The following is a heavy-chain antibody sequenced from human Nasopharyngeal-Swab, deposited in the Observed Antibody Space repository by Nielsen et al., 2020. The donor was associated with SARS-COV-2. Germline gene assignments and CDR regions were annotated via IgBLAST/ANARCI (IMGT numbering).Heavy chain of an antibody. CDR1: GFTFSSYA. CDR2: ISGSGGST. D-gene: IGHD4-17*01. Sequence: GGSLRLTCAASGFTFSSYAMSWVRKAQGKGLEGVSAISGSGGSTYYADSVKGRFTISRDNSKNTLYLLMNSLRAEDTAVYYCAKDGTLRGAQFDYWGQGTLVTVSS. J-gene: IGHJ4*02. CDR3: AKDGTLRGAQFDY. V-gene: IGHV3-23*01.